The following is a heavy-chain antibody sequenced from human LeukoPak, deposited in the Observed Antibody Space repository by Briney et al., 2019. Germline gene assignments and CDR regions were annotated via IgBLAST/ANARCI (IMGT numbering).Heavy chain of an antibody. J-gene: IGHJ5*02. D-gene: IGHD5-18*01. CDR3: ARLPTGYPNWFDT. CDR1: GGSISSISSNN. Sequence: PSETLSLTCAVSGGSISSISSNNWAWIRQPPGKGLELIAAIHYTGITYYNPSFMSRVTISVDTSKNQFSLKLNSLTATDTAVYYCARLPTGYPNWFDTWGQGILVTVSS. CDR2: IHYTGIT. V-gene: IGHV4-39*01.